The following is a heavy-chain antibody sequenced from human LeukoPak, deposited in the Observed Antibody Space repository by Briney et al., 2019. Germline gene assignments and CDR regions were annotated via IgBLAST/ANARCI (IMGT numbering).Heavy chain of an antibody. V-gene: IGHV1-2*02. CDR3: ARGGHMIAVFDY. D-gene: IGHD3-22*01. CDR1: GYTFTGYY. Sequence: ASVKVSCKASGYTFTGYYMHWVRQAPGQGLEWMGWINPSSGGTNYAQKFQGRVTMTRDTSTSTVYMELSSLRSEDTAVYYCARGGHMIAVFDYWGQGTLVTVSS. CDR2: INPSSGGT. J-gene: IGHJ4*02.